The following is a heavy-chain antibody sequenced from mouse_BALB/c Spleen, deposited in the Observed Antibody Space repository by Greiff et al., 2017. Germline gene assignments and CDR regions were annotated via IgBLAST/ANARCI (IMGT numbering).Heavy chain of an antibody. CDR1: GYTFTSYT. J-gene: IGHJ3*01. D-gene: IGHD3-2*01. Sequence: QVQLKESGAELARPGASVKMSCKASGYTFTSYTMHWVKQRPGQGLEWIGYINPSSGYTNYNQKFKDKATLTADKSSSTAYMQLSSLTSEDSAIYYCARDSSGYRAWFAYWGQGTLVTVSA. CDR3: ARDSSGYRAWFAY. CDR2: INPSSGYT. V-gene: IGHV1-4*01.